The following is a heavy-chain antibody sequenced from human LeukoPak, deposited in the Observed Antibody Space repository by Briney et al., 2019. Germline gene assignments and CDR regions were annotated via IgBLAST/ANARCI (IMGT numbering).Heavy chain of an antibody. CDR1: GGSISSSNDYY. D-gene: IGHD2-2*01. V-gene: IGHV4-39*01. CDR2: ITYRGST. Sequence: SETLSLTCTVSGGSISSSNDYYWGWIRQPPGKGLEWLGSITYRGSTYYSPTLKSRGTISVDTSKHQFSLKVNSVTAADTAVDFWASTSQRLSSRGLAYCGRGILVTVSS. J-gene: IGHJ4*02. CDR3: ASTSQRLSSRGLAY.